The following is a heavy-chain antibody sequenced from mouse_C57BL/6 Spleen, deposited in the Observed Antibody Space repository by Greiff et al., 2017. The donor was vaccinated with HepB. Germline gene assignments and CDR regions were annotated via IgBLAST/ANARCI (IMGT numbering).Heavy chain of an antibody. Sequence: DVQLVESGEGLVKPGGSLKLSCAASGFTFSSYAMSWVRQTPEKRLEWVAYISSGGDYIYYADTVKGRFTISRDNARNTLYLQMSSLKSEDTAMYYCTRGSLITTVVVEGYAMDYWGQGTSVTVSS. D-gene: IGHD1-1*01. CDR3: TRGSLITTVVVEGYAMDY. CDR1: GFTFSSYA. V-gene: IGHV5-9-1*02. CDR2: ISSGGDYI. J-gene: IGHJ4*01.